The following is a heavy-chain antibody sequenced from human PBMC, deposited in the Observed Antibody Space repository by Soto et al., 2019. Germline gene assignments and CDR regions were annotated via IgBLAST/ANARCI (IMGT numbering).Heavy chain of an antibody. J-gene: IGHJ5*02. V-gene: IGHV3-30-3*01. CDR2: ISYDGTNK. Sequence: QVQLVESGGGVVQPGRSLRLSCAASGFTFSSYAMHWVLQAPGKGLEWVAVISYDGTNKYYADSVKGRFTISRDNSKNTLYRQMNSLRAEDTAVYYCARGDDIVVVIAATHLNWFHPWGQGTLVTVSS. CDR3: ARGDDIVVVIAATHLNWFHP. D-gene: IGHD2-15*01. CDR1: GFTFSSYA.